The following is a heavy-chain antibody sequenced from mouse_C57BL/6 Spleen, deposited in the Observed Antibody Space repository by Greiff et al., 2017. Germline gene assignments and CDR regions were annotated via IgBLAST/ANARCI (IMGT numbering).Heavy chain of an antibody. CDR1: GFSLTSYA. CDR3: ARSPLYGKGAMDY. V-gene: IGHV2-9-1*01. J-gene: IGHJ4*01. Sequence: VMLVESGPGLVAPSQSLSITCTVSGFSLTSYAISWVRQPPGKGLEWLGVIWTGGVTNYNSALKSRLSISKDNSKSQVFLKMNSLQTDDTARYYCARSPLYGKGAMDYWGQGTSVTVSS. CDR2: IWTGGVT. D-gene: IGHD2-1*01.